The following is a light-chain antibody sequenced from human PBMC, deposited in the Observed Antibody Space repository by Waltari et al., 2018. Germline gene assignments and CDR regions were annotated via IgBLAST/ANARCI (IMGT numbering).Light chain of an antibody. CDR2: YVS. CDR3: SSYTSSSTVV. CDR1: RRDVGGSNY. J-gene: IGLJ2*01. Sequence: QSALTQPASVSGSPGQSITISCTGTRRDVGGSNYVSWYQHHPGKAPKHMIYYVSNRPSGVSNRFSGSKSGNTASLTISGLQAEDEADYYCSSYTSSSTVVFGGGTKLTVL. V-gene: IGLV2-14*03.